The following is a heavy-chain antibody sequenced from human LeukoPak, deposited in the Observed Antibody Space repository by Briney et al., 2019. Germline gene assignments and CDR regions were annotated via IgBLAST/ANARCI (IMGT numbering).Heavy chain of an antibody. CDR1: GFTFSSYW. CDR2: INSDGSST. CDR3: ARGELYYDFWSGPGYFDY. J-gene: IGHJ4*02. Sequence: GGSLRLSCAASGFTFSSYWMHWVRQAPGKGLVWVSRINSDGSSTRYADSVKGRFTISRDNAKNTLYLQMNSLRAEDTAVYYCARGELYYDFWSGPGYFDYWGQGTLVTVSS. V-gene: IGHV3-74*01. D-gene: IGHD3-3*01.